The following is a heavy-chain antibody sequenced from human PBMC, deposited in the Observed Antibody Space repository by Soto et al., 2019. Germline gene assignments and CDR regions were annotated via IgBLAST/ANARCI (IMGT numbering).Heavy chain of an antibody. J-gene: IGHJ4*02. CDR1: GFTFSHYY. V-gene: IGHV3-11*01. Sequence: GGSLRLSCAASGFTFSHYYMSWIRQAPGKGLEWLSYISNSGGTVYYADSVRGRFTISRDNAKNSLYLQMNSMRDEDTAVYYFATGIAVAGTYYCDNWCQGTMVTVSS. D-gene: IGHD6-19*01. CDR2: ISNSGGTV. CDR3: ATGIAVAGTYYCDN.